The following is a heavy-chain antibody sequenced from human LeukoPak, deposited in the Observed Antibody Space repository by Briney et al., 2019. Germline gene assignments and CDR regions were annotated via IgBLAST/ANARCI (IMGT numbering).Heavy chain of an antibody. CDR3: AREVDSGYDQRYYYYYGMDV. J-gene: IGHJ6*02. D-gene: IGHD5-12*01. V-gene: IGHV3-74*01. CDR1: GFTFSSYW. Sequence: GGSLRLSCAASGFTFSSYWMHWVRQAPGKGLVWVSRINSDGSSTSYADSVKGRFTISRDNAKNTLYLQMNSLRVEDTAVYYCAREVDSGYDQRYYYYYGMDVWGQGTTVTVSS. CDR2: INSDGSST.